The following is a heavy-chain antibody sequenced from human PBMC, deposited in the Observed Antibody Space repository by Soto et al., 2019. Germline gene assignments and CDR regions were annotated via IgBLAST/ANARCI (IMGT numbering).Heavy chain of an antibody. CDR1: GFTFSCCA. D-gene: IGHD3-22*01. CDR3: TSGTSGSSGPLY. CDR2: IHGDGDYT. V-gene: IGHV3-23*01. Sequence: GGSLRLSCAASGFTFSCCAMSWVRQAPGKGLEWVSTIHGDGDYTHYKESVKGRFTNSRYKSRNTLYLQMNSLRGDDKAVNYCTSGTSGSSGPLYWGQGTLVTVPQ. J-gene: IGHJ4*02.